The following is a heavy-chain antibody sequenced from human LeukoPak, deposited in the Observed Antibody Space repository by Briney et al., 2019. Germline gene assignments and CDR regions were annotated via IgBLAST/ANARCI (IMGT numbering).Heavy chain of an antibody. D-gene: IGHD6-13*01. Sequence: GASVKVSCKASGGTFSSYAISWVRQAPGQGLEWMGRIIPILGIANYAQKFQGRVTITADKSTSTAYMELSSLRSEDTAVYYCATHSSSRSKGGYFDYWGQGTLVTVSS. CDR3: ATHSSSRSKGGYFDY. V-gene: IGHV1-69*04. CDR1: GGTFSSYA. CDR2: IIPILGIA. J-gene: IGHJ4*02.